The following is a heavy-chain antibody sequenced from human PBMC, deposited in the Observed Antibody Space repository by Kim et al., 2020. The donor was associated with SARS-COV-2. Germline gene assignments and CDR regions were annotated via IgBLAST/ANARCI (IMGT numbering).Heavy chain of an antibody. CDR3: ASQQAGRLLWFGELLSPYCDY. CDR2: ISSSSSYT. V-gene: IGHV3-11*03. J-gene: IGHJ4*02. CDR1: GFTFSDYY. D-gene: IGHD3-10*01. Sequence: GGSLRLSCAASGFTFSDYYMSWIRQAPGKGLEWVSYISSSSSYTNYADSVKGRFTISRDNAKNSLYLQLNSLRAEDTAVYYCASQQAGRLLWFGELLSPYCDYWGQRTLVTVSS.